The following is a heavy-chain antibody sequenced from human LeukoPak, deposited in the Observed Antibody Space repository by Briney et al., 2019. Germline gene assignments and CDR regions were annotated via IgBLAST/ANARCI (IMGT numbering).Heavy chain of an antibody. CDR2: IYYSGST. CDR3: ARDARDYYGSGSFDY. V-gene: IGHV4-59*01. Sequence: SETLSLTCTVSGGSISNYYWSWIRQPPGKGLEWIGDIYYSGSTGYNPSLMSRVTISVDTSKTQFFLKLSSVTAADTAVYYCARDARDYYGSGSFDYWGQGTLVTVSS. D-gene: IGHD3-10*01. CDR1: GGSISNYY. J-gene: IGHJ4*02.